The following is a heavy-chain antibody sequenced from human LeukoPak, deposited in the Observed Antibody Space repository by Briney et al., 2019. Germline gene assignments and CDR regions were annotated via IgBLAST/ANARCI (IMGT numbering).Heavy chain of an antibody. V-gene: IGHV4-30-2*06. J-gene: IGHJ4*02. CDR3: ARFPQGFLGRGVPFEY. Sequence: SETLSLTCAVSAGSISSGSFSCNWLRQSPGKGLEWIGYIYHRGGTYNNPSLENRVTISLDRSKEQVSLHLTSGAAPDTVVFYWARFPQGFLGRGVPFEYRGQGALVTVSS. CDR1: AGSISSGSFS. D-gene: IGHD3-10*01. CDR2: IYHRGGT.